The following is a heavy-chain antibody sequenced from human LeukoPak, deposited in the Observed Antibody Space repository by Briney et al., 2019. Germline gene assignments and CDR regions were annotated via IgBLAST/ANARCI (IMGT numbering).Heavy chain of an antibody. V-gene: IGHV1-24*01. D-gene: IGHD1-26*01. CDR3: ATQRKSVSYLFDL. Sequence: ASVTVSCKVSGYTLTELSMHWVRQAPGKGLEWMGGFDPEDGETIYAQKFQRIVTMTEHTSTDTAYMELSSLRSEDTAVYYCATQRKSVSYLFDLWGQGTLVTVSS. CDR2: FDPEDGET. CDR1: GYTLTELS. J-gene: IGHJ5*02.